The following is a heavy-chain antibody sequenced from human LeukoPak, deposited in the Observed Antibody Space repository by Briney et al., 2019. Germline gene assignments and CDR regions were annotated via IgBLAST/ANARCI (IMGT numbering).Heavy chain of an antibody. J-gene: IGHJ4*02. CDR2: INPRGGST. D-gene: IGHD6-25*01. CDR3: ARVGVTAATADY. CDR1: GYTYPSYF. Sequence: ASVTVSCKGSGYTYPSYFMHWMRQAPGQGPEWMGIINPRGGSTEYSHKFQGRLTMTSDTSTITVYMERNSLRAEDTAVYFCARVGVTAATADYWGQGTLVTV. V-gene: IGHV1-46*01.